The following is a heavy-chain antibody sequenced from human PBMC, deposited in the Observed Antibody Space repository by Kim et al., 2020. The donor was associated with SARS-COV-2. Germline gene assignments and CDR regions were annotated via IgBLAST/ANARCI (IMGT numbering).Heavy chain of an antibody. CDR1: GFTFSSYA. V-gene: IGHV3-30*18. J-gene: IGHJ4*02. CDR2: ITYDGSNK. D-gene: IGHD6-19*01. Sequence: GGSLRLSCAASGFTFSSYAMHWVRQAPGKGLQWVALITYDGSNKYYADSVKGRFTISRDNSKNTVYLQMNSLTPEDTAVYYCAKDLVALAGRMSRFDYWGQGTLVTVSS. CDR3: AKDLVALAGRMSRFDY.